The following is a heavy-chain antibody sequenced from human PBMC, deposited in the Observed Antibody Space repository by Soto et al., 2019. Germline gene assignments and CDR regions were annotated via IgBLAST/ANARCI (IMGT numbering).Heavy chain of an antibody. CDR1: GFTFSSYA. CDR2: ISGSGGST. V-gene: IGHV3-23*01. Sequence: PGGSLRLSCAASGFTFSSYAMSWVRQAPGKGLEWVSAISGSGGSTYYADSVKGRFTISRDNSKNTLYLQMNSLRAEDTAVYYCAKDSSAVLRFLEWLFCYYGMDVWGQGTTVTVSS. J-gene: IGHJ6*02. D-gene: IGHD3-3*01. CDR3: AKDSSAVLRFLEWLFCYYGMDV.